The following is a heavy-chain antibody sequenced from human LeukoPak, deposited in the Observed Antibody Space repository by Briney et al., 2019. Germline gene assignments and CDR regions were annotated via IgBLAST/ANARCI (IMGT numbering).Heavy chain of an antibody. D-gene: IGHD5-18*01. CDR3: ARMAMDPAMVTNFFDL. CDR1: GYTFTDYY. Sequence: VASVKISCKASGYTFTDYYMYWVRQAPGQGPECMGVIHPSGGGTTYAQKFQGRVTLTKDTATNTVYIELSSLRSDDTAVYYCARMAMDPAMVTNFFDLWGQGTLLIVSA. CDR2: IHPSGGGT. V-gene: IGHV1-46*01. J-gene: IGHJ4*02.